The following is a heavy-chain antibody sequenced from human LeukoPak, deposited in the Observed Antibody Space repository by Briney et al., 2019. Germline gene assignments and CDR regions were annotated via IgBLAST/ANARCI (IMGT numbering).Heavy chain of an antibody. CDR3: AREKVNTAMVTSPRKYYYYMDV. Sequence: SETLSLTCAVYGGSFSGYYWSWIRQPPGKVLEWIGEINHSGSTNYNPSLKSRVTISVDTSKNQISLKLSSVTAADTAVYYCAREKVNTAMVTSPRKYYYYMDVWGKGTTVTVSS. V-gene: IGHV4-34*01. J-gene: IGHJ6*03. CDR2: INHSGST. D-gene: IGHD5-18*01. CDR1: GGSFSGYY.